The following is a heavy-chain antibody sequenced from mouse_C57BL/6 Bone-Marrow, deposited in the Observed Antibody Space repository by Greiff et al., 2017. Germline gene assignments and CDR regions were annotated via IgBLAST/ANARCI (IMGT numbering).Heavy chain of an antibody. V-gene: IGHV14-1*01. CDR2: IDPEDGDT. CDR1: GFNIKDYY. J-gene: IGHJ1*03. Sequence: VQLQQSGAELVRPGASVKLSCTASGFNIKDYYMHWVKQRPEQGLEWIGRIDPEDGDTEYAPKFQGKATMTADTSSHTAYLQLSSLTSEDTAVYYCTTNYWYFDVWGTGTTVTVSS. CDR3: TTNYWYFDV.